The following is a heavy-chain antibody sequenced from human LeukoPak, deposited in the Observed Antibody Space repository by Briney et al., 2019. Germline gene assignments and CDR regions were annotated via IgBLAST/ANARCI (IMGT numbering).Heavy chain of an antibody. V-gene: IGHV3-74*01. CDR1: GFTFSSYW. D-gene: IGHD6-25*01. CDR2: INSDGSST. J-gene: IGHJ6*03. Sequence: GGSLRLSCAASGFTFSSYWMHWVRQAPGKGLVWVSRINSDGSSTSYADSVKGRFTISRDSAKNTLYLQMNSLRAEDTAVYYCAREASQRGYYYYYMDVWGKGTTVTVSS. CDR3: AREASQRGYYYYYMDV.